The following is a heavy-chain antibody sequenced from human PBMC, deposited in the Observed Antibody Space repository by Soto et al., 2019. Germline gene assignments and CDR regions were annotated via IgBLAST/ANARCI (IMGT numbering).Heavy chain of an antibody. D-gene: IGHD1-26*01. J-gene: IGHJ6*02. Sequence: GGSLRLSCAASGFTFSSYAMSWVRRAPGKGLEWVSAISGSGGSTYYADSVKGRFTISRDNSKNTLYLQMNSLRAEDTAVYYCAKIKWELPQYYYYGMDVWGQGTTVTVSS. CDR1: GFTFSSYA. CDR3: AKIKWELPQYYYYGMDV. CDR2: ISGSGGST. V-gene: IGHV3-23*01.